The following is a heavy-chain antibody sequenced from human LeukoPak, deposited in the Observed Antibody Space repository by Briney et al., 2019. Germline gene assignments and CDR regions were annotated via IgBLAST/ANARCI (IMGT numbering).Heavy chain of an antibody. CDR2: ISSSSSYI. Sequence: GGSLRLSCAASGFTFSSYSMNWVRQAPGKGLEWVSSISSSSSYIYYADSVKGRFTISRDNAKNSLYLQMNSLRAEDTAVYYCARDSVYYYDSSGSSQIWGQGTMVTVSS. CDR1: GFTFSSYS. J-gene: IGHJ3*02. CDR3: ARDSVYYYDSSGSSQI. V-gene: IGHV3-21*01. D-gene: IGHD3-22*01.